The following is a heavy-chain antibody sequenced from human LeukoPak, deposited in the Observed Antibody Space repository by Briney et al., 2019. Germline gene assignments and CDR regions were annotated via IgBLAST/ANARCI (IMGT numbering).Heavy chain of an antibody. CDR3: ASQHYYDSSGYSGATV. Sequence: GESLVISCKGSGYSFTSYWIGWVRQMPGKGLEWMGIIYPGDSDTRYSPSFQGQVTISADKSISTAYLQWSSLKASDTAMYYCASQHYYDSSGYSGATVWGQGTMVTVSS. CDR2: IYPGDSDT. CDR1: GYSFTSYW. D-gene: IGHD3-22*01. V-gene: IGHV5-51*01. J-gene: IGHJ3*01.